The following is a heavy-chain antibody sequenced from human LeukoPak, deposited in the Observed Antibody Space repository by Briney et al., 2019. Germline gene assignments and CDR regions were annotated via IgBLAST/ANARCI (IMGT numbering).Heavy chain of an antibody. V-gene: IGHV3-20*04. J-gene: IGHJ4*02. CDR2: LNWNGDNT. CDR1: GFTFHDHG. Sequence: PGGSLRLSCAASGFTFHDHGMSWVRQVPGKGLEWVSALNWNGDNTGYADSVKGRFTISRDNAKKSLYLQMNNLTAEDTAYYYCAREEGPYFDCWGQGTLVTVSS. CDR3: AREEGPYFDC.